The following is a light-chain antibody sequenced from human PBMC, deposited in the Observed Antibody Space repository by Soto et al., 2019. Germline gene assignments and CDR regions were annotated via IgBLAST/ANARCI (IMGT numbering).Light chain of an antibody. CDR2: GAS. J-gene: IGKJ4*01. Sequence: EVVLTQSPGTLSLSPGERATLSCRASQAVSSILLAWYQQKPGQAPRLLVYGASSRATGIPDRFSGSGSGTNFTPPVSRLGREELAIYYFQPKGTSTFFGGGT. V-gene: IGKV3-20*01. CDR1: QAVSSIL. CDR3: QPKGTSTF.